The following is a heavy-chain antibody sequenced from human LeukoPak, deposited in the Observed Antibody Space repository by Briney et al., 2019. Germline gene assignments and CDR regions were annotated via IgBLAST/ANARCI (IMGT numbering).Heavy chain of an antibody. CDR3: ARDRSGSYEGGFYWEFDY. CDR1: GFTFGSYW. D-gene: IGHD1-26*01. J-gene: IGHJ4*02. CDR2: INSYGGST. Sequence: GGSLRLSCAASGFTFGSYWMHWVRQAPGKVLVWVSRINSYGGSTTYADSVKGRFTISRDNAKNTLYLQMNSLRAEDTAVYYCARDRSGSYEGGFYWEFDYWGQGTLVTVSS. V-gene: IGHV3-74*01.